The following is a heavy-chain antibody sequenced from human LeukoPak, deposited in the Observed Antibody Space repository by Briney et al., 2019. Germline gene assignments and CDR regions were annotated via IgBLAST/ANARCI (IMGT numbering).Heavy chain of an antibody. D-gene: IGHD2-15*01. CDR3: AKTRSEGGDYFDY. CDR2: ISYDGSNK. V-gene: IGHV3-30*18. Sequence: GGSLRLSCAASGFTFSSYGMHWVRQAPGKGLEWVAVISYDGSNKYYADSVKGRFTISRDNSKNTLYLQMNSLRAEDTAVYYCAKTRSEGGDYFDYWGQGTLVTVSS. J-gene: IGHJ4*02. CDR1: GFTFSSYG.